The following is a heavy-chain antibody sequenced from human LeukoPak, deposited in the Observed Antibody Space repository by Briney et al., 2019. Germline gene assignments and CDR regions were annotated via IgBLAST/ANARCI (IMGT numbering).Heavy chain of an antibody. Sequence: SVKVSCKASGGTFSSYAISWVRQAPGQGLEWVGGIIPIFGTANYAQKFQGRVTITTDESTSTAYMELSSLRSEDTAVSYCAIGSSSSWYTTDYWGQGTLVTVSS. CDR1: GGTFSSYA. V-gene: IGHV1-69*05. CDR3: AIGSSSSWYTTDY. J-gene: IGHJ4*02. CDR2: IIPIFGTA. D-gene: IGHD6-13*01.